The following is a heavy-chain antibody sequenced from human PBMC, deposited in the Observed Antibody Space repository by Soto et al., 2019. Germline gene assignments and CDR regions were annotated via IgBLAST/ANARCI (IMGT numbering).Heavy chain of an antibody. J-gene: IGHJ4*02. V-gene: IGHV1-2*02. CDR3: ARDRSGLHGADY. CDR1: GYTFSDYY. D-gene: IGHD6-19*01. Sequence: ASVKVSWKTSGYTFSDYYMHWVRQAPGQGLEWMGWINPNSGGTNYAQKFQGRVTMTRDTSIRTVYMELSRLRYDDTAVYYCARDRSGLHGADYWGQGALVTVSS. CDR2: INPNSGGT.